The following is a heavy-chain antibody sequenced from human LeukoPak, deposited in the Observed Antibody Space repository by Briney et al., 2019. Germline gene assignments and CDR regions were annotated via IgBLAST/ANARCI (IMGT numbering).Heavy chain of an antibody. CDR1: GGTFSSYA. V-gene: IGHV1-69*04. J-gene: IGHJ6*02. D-gene: IGHD3-22*01. CDR3: ARGRLYDTRAGYGMDV. CDR2: IIPILGIA. Sequence: APVKVSCKASGGTFSSYAISWVRQAPGQGLEWMGRIIPILGIANYAQKFQGRVTITADKSTSTAYMELSSLRSEDTAVYYCARGRLYDTRAGYGMDVWGQGTTVTVSS.